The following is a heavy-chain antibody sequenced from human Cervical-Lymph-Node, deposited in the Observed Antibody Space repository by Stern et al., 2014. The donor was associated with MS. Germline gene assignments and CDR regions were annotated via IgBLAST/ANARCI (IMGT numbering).Heavy chain of an antibody. CDR3: ARHVQGFDY. CDR2: IYPYDSDT. V-gene: IGHV5-51*01. J-gene: IGHJ4*02. Sequence: EVQLVQSGAEVKKPGESLKISRKLSGYSFTIYYIAWVRQMPGKGLEWMGVIYPYDSDTTYSPSFQGQVTISADKSITTAYLQWSSLRASDTAMYYCARHVQGFDYWGQGTLVTVSS. CDR1: GYSFTIYY.